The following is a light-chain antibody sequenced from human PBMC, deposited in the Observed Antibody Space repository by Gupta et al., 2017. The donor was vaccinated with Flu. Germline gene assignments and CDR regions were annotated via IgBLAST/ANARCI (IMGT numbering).Light chain of an antibody. V-gene: IGKV1-9*01. CDR3: QQLNDYPIT. CDR1: QGISSY. J-gene: IGKJ5*01. CDR2: AAS. Sequence: GDRVTITCRGSQGISSYLAWYQQKPGKAPRLLMYAASTLQSGVPSRFSGSGSGTEFTLTISSLQPEDFATYYCQQLNDYPITFGQGTRLEIK.